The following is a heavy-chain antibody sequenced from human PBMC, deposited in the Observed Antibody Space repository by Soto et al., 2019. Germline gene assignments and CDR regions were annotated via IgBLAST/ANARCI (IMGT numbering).Heavy chain of an antibody. Sequence: SETLSLTCAVYGGSFSGYYWSWIRQPPGKGLEWIGEINHSGSTNYNPSLKSRVTISVDASKNQFSLKLSSVTAADTAVYYCARGTTVIYWYFDLWGRGTLVTVSS. CDR2: INHSGST. V-gene: IGHV4-34*01. CDR1: GGSFSGYY. D-gene: IGHD4-17*01. CDR3: ARGTTVIYWYFDL. J-gene: IGHJ2*01.